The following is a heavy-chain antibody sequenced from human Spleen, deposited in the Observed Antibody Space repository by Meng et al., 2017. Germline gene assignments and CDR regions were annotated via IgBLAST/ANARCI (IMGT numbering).Heavy chain of an antibody. CDR2: IKQDGSEK. V-gene: IGHV3-7*01. Sequence: GGSLRLSCAASGFTFSSYWMSWVRQAPGKGLEWVANIKQDGSEKYYVDSVKGRFTISRDNAKNSLYLQMSSLRAEDTAVYYCARSPIDKYDLSALPLDYWGQGTLVTVSS. CDR3: ARSPIDKYDLSALPLDY. CDR1: GFTFSSYW. D-gene: IGHD3-22*01. J-gene: IGHJ4*02.